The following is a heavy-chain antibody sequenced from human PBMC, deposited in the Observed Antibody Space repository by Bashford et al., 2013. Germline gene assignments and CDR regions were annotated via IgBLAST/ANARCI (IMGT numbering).Heavy chain of an antibody. J-gene: IGHJ3*01. CDR2: SSPGDSET. Sequence: ESLKISXKGVWIQHTTYFHNYWLAWVRQTPGKAWSGLESSSPGDSETRYSPSFQGRVTISADKSINTAYLQWSSLKASDTAIYYCARCSYDVFTGLHAFDFWGQGTLVTVSS. V-gene: IGHV5-51*01. CDR3: ARCSYDVFTGLHAFDF. CDR1: IQHTTYFHNYW. D-gene: IGHD3-9*01.